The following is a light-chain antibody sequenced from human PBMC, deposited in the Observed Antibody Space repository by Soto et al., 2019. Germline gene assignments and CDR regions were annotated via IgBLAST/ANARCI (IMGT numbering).Light chain of an antibody. CDR2: SNN. CDR1: SSNIGTYT. Sequence: QSVLTQPPSASGTPGQRVTISCSGTSSNIGTYTVNWYQQLPGTAPKLLIYSNNLRPSGVPDRFSGSKSGTSASLAISGLQSEDEADYYCATWDDSLNAVLFGGGTKLTVL. V-gene: IGLV1-44*01. J-gene: IGLJ2*01. CDR3: ATWDDSLNAVL.